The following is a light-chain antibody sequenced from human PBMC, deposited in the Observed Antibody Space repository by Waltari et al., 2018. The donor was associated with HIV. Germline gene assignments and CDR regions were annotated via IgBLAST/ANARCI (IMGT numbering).Light chain of an antibody. Sequence: QSALTQPASVSGSPGQSITISCTGTSSDVGSYNLVSWYQQHPGKAPKLMIYEVNKRPSGVSNRFSGSKSGNTASLTISGLQAEDEGYYCCCSYAGRITSVVFGGGTKLTVL. CDR1: SSDVGSYNL. CDR3: CSYAGRITSVV. J-gene: IGLJ2*01. CDR2: EVN. V-gene: IGLV2-23*02.